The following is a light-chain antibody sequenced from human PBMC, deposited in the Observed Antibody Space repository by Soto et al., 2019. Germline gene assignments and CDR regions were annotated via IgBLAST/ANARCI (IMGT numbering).Light chain of an antibody. Sequence: ILMTQSPATVSVSPGXSATLSCRASQNIYYNVAWYQHRPGQAPRLLIYRASTRAPGVPARFSGSGSGTEFTLTISSLQPEDFTVYSCLQYHNLWAFGQGAKVDNK. CDR1: QNIYYN. V-gene: IGKV3-15*01. CDR3: LQYHNLWA. CDR2: RAS. J-gene: IGKJ1*01.